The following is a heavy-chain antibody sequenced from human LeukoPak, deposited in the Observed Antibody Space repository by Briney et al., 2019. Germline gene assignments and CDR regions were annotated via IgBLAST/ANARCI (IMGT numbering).Heavy chain of an antibody. Sequence: GGSLRLSCAASGFTFDNYRMSWVRQAPGKGLEWVSTVNADGGNTYYADSVKGRFTISRDNAKNSLYLQMNSLRAEDTAVYYCARDGTGLRYFDWLPYFDYWGQGTLVTVSS. CDR2: VNADGGNT. D-gene: IGHD3-9*01. CDR3: ARDGTGLRYFDWLPYFDY. V-gene: IGHV3-21*01. CDR1: GFTFDNYR. J-gene: IGHJ4*02.